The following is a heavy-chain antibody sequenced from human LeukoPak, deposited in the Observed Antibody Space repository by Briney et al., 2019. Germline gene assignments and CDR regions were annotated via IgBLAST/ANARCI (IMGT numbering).Heavy chain of an antibody. Sequence: SETLSLTCTVSGGSISDCYWNYIRQPPGKGLEWIGYINFMGATSYNPSLKSRVTMSVDTSKKQFSLKLTSVIAADTAVYYCASSTVIGVVIPFDFWGQGNLVTVSS. CDR3: ASSTVIGVVIPFDF. D-gene: IGHD3-3*01. CDR2: INFMGAT. J-gene: IGHJ4*02. V-gene: IGHV4-59*01. CDR1: GGSISDCY.